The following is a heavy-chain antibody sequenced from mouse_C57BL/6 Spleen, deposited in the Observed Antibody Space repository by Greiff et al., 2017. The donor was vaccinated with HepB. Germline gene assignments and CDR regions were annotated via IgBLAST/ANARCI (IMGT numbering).Heavy chain of an antibody. CDR2: IHPNSGST. CDR3: ARSPYYYGSSDRDAMDY. J-gene: IGHJ4*01. Sequence: QVQLQQPGAELVKPGASVKLSCKASGYTFTSYWMHWVKQRPGQGLEWIGMIHPNSGSTNYNEKFKSKATLTVDKSSSTAYMQLSSLTSEDSAVYYCARSPYYYGSSDRDAMDYWGQGTSVTVSS. D-gene: IGHD1-1*01. V-gene: IGHV1-64*01. CDR1: GYTFTSYW.